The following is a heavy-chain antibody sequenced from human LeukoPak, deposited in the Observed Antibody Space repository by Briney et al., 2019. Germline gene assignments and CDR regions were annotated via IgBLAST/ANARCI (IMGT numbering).Heavy chain of an antibody. CDR1: GGTFSSYA. CDR2: ISGSGGST. J-gene: IGHJ1*01. Sequence: SCKASGGTFSSYAMSWVRQAPGKGLEWVSAISGSGGSTYYADSVKGRFTISRDNSKNTLYLQMNSLRAEDTAVYYCAKKGSTWIQLWPEYFQHWGQGTLVTVSS. D-gene: IGHD5-18*01. V-gene: IGHV3-23*01. CDR3: AKKGSTWIQLWPEYFQH.